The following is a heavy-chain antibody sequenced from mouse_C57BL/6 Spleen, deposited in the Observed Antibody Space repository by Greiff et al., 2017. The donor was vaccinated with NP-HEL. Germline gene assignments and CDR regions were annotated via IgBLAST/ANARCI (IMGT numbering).Heavy chain of an antibody. Sequence: EVMLVESGGGLVKPGGSLKLSCAASGFTFSDYGMHWVRQAPEKGLEWVAYISSGSSTIYYADTVKGRFTISRDNAKNTLFLQMTSLRSEDTAMYYCARPKIYDGYYPYYFDYWGQGTTLTVSS. CDR3: ARPKIYDGYYPYYFDY. CDR2: ISSGSSTI. V-gene: IGHV5-17*01. D-gene: IGHD2-3*01. CDR1: GFTFSDYG. J-gene: IGHJ2*01.